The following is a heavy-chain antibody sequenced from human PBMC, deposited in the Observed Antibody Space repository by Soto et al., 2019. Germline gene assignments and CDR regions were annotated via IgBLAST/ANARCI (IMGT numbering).Heavy chain of an antibody. D-gene: IGHD3-10*01. J-gene: IGHJ5*02. CDR1: GYNFGGSW. CDR3: AKGPYDYYGSGVSLDP. Sequence: GGSLRLSCAVSGYNFGGSWMHWVRQAPGKGLVWVSRIDNGGTNTVYADAVKGRFTISRDNAKNTLYLQMNSLRAEDTAVYYCAKGPYDYYGSGVSLDPWGQGTLVTVSS. V-gene: IGHV3-74*01. CDR2: IDNGGTNT.